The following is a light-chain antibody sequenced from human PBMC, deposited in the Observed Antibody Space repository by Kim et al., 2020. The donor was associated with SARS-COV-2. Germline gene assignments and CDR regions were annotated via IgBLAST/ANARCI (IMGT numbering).Light chain of an antibody. V-gene: IGLV3-21*03. Sequence: APGKTARITWGGNNIGSKSVHWYQQKPGQAPVLVIYVDSDRPSGIPERFSGSNSGNTATLTISGVAAGDEADYYCQVWDSSSDHPVFGGGTQLTVL. J-gene: IGLJ3*02. CDR2: VDS. CDR3: QVWDSSSDHPV. CDR1: NIGSKS.